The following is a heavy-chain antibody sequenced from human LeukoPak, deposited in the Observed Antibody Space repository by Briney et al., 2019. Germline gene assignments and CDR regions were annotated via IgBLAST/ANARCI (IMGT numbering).Heavy chain of an antibody. Sequence: GSLRLSCAASGFSLSGYGMHWVRQAPGKGLEWVAVISYDGSKKYYAESVKGRFTISSDNSKNTQYLEMNSLKAEDTAVYYCARVRAPHYYDYWGQGTLVTVSS. CDR1: GFSLSGYG. CDR2: ISYDGSKK. J-gene: IGHJ4*02. CDR3: ARVRAPHYYDY. V-gene: IGHV3-30-3*01.